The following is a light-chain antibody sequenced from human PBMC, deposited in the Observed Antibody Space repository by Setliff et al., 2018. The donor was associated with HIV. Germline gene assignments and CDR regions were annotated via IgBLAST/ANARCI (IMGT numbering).Light chain of an antibody. CDR3: CSYSTTRTYV. CDR2: EVS. J-gene: IGLJ1*01. CDR1: GTDVGSNDL. V-gene: IGLV2-23*02. Sequence: QSALTQPASVSGSPGQSITISCTGTGTDVGSNDLVSWYQEYPDKAPKLMIFEVSERPSGVSNRFSGSKSGNTASLTISGPQAEDEADYYCCSYSTTRTYVFGTGTKV.